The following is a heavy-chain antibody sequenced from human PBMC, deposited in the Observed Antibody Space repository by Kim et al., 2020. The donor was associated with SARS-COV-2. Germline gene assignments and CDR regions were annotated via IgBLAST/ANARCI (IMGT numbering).Heavy chain of an antibody. CDR1: GITFGRYG. CDR2: LRNDGTTT. V-gene: IGHV3-23*01. D-gene: IGHD5-18*01. Sequence: GGSLRLSCAGSGITFGRYGISWVRQAPGKGLEWISALRNDGTTTYYADSVKGRYTISIDTSKNTLYLHMNILRAEDTAVYYCTQDWGWLHRHWGQGTLVTVSS. J-gene: IGHJ4*02. CDR3: TQDWGWLHRH.